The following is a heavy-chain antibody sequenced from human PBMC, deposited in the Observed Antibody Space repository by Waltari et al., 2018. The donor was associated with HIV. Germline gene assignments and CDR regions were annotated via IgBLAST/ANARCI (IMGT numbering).Heavy chain of an antibody. Sequence: QVQLVQSGAEVKKPGSSVKVSCKASGGTFSSYAISWVRQAPGQGLEWIGRIIPILGIANYAQKFQGRVTITADKSTSTAYMELSSLRSEDTAVYYCARGYCSSTSCYYGMDVWGQGTTVTVSS. V-gene: IGHV1-69*04. CDR3: ARGYCSSTSCYYGMDV. CDR2: IIPILGIA. CDR1: GGTFSSYA. D-gene: IGHD2-2*01. J-gene: IGHJ6*02.